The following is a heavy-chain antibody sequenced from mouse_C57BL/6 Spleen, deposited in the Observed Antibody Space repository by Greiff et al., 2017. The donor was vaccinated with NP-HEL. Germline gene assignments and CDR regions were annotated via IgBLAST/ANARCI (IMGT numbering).Heavy chain of an antibody. CDR1: GYTFTDYY. D-gene: IGHD1-1*01. Sequence: EVQLQQSGPVLVKPGASVKMSCKASGYTFTDYYMNWVKQSHGKSLEWIGVINPYNGGTSYNQKFKGKATLTVDKSSSTAYMELNSLTSEDSAVYYCARGGITTVVDSFDYWGQGTTLTVSS. J-gene: IGHJ2*01. V-gene: IGHV1-19*01. CDR3: ARGGITTVVDSFDY. CDR2: INPYNGGT.